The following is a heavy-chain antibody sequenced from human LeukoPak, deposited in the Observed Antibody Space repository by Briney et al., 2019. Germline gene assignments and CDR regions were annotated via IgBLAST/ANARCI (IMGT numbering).Heavy chain of an antibody. CDR3: TFTAAHDY. CDR2: IRSKANSYAT. Sequence: GGSLRLSCAASGFTLSGSAMHWVRQASGKGLEWVGRIRSKANSYATAYAASVKGRFTISRDDSKNTAYLQMNSLKTEDTAVYYCTFTAAHDYWGQGTLVTVSS. V-gene: IGHV3-73*01. CDR1: GFTLSGSA. J-gene: IGHJ4*02. D-gene: IGHD2-2*01.